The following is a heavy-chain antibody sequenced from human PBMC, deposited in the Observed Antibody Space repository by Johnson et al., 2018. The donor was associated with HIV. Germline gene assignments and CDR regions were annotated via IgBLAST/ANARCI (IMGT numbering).Heavy chain of an antibody. D-gene: IGHD2-15*01. CDR3: ARDKGYWSGGSCAYDAFDI. Sequence: VQLVESGGGVVQPGRSLRLSCAASGFTFSSYGMHWVRQAPGKGLEYVSAISSDGGSTYYANSVKGTFTISRDNSKNTLYLQMNSLRAEDTAVYYCARDKGYWSGGSCAYDAFDIWGQGTMVTVSA. V-gene: IGHV3-64*01. J-gene: IGHJ3*02. CDR2: ISSDGGST. CDR1: GFTFSSYG.